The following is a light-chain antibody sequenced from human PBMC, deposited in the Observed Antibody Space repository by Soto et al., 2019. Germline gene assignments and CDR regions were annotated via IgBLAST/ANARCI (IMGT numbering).Light chain of an antibody. Sequence: QSAPTQPASVSGSPGQSITISCTGTSSDIGLNNYVSWYQQHPGKAPALIIYAVTYRPSGVSSRFSGSKSGDTASLTISGLRTEDEAIYCCTSHSDSRPVVFGGGTKLTVL. CDR1: SSDIGLNNY. V-gene: IGLV2-14*03. CDR2: AVT. J-gene: IGLJ2*01. CDR3: TSHSDSRPVV.